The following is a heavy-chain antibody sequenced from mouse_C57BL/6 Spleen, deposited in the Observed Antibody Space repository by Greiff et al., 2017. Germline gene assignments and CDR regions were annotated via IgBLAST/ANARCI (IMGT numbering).Heavy chain of an antibody. CDR2: ISSGSSTI. V-gene: IGHV5-17*01. D-gene: IGHD1-1*01. J-gene: IGHJ1*03. CDR1: GFTFSDYG. CDR3: ACLHYYGSSSNWYFDG. Sequence: EVMLVESGGGLVKPGGSLKLSCAASGFTFSDYGMHWVRQAPEKGLEWVAYISSGSSTIYYADTVKGRFTISRYNAKNTLFLQMTSLRSEDTAMYYCACLHYYGSSSNWYFDGWGTGTTVTVSS.